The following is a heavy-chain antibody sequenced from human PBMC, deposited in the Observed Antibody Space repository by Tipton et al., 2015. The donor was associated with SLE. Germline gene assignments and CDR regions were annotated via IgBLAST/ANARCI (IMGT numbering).Heavy chain of an antibody. J-gene: IGHJ4*02. Sequence: SLRLSCAASDFSFRNYAMTWVRPAPGKGPEWVSTIVPTGSNTYYADSVQGRFIISRDNSKNTLFLQMNSLRADDTATYYCTTRPGFYYFDYWGQGTLVAVSS. CDR3: TTRPGFYYFDY. CDR1: DFSFRNYA. CDR2: IVPTGSNT. D-gene: IGHD7-27*01. V-gene: IGHV3-23*01.